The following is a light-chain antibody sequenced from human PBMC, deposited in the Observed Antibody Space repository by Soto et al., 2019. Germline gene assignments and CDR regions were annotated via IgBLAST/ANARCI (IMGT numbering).Light chain of an antibody. CDR1: QSISTW. J-gene: IGKJ4*01. V-gene: IGKV1-5*03. Sequence: DIQMTQSPSTLSASVGDRVTITCRASQSISTWLAWYQQKPGKAPKLLIYKASNLEDGVPSRFSGSGSGTEFTITISSLQPDDFATYYCQQYNTSPLTFGGGTKVDIK. CDR2: KAS. CDR3: QQYNTSPLT.